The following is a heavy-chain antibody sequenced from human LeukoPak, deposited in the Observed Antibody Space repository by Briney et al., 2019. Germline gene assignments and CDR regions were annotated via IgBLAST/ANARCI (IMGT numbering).Heavy chain of an antibody. V-gene: IGHV4-34*01. J-gene: IGHJ5*02. D-gene: IGHD2-15*01. CDR3: ARTYCSGGSCYPNWFDP. CDR1: GASFSGYY. Sequence: SETLSLTCAVYGASFSGYYWSWIRQPPGKGLEWIGSIYYSGSTYYNPSLKSRVTISVDTSKNQFSLKLSSVTAADTAVYYCARTYCSGGSCYPNWFDPWGQGTLVTVSS. CDR2: IYYSGST.